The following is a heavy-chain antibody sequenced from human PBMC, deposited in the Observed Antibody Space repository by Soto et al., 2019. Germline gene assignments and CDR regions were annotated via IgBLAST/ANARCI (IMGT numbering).Heavy chain of an antibody. CDR3: ATRFFGYGDYYFDY. CDR2: FDPEDGET. V-gene: IGHV1-24*01. D-gene: IGHD4-17*01. J-gene: IGHJ4*02. Sequence: ASVKVSCKVSGYTLTELSMHWVRQAPGKGLEWMGGFDPEDGETIYAQKFQGRVTMTEDTSTDTAYMELSSLRSEDTAVYYCATRFFGYGDYYFDYWGQGTLVTVSS. CDR1: GYTLTELS.